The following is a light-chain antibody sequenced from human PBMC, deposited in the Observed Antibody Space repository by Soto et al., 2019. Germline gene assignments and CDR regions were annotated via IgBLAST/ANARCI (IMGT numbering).Light chain of an antibody. CDR3: CSFAAGNTYV. V-gene: IGLV2-23*01. J-gene: IGLJ1*01. CDR2: EGG. Sequence: QSVLTQPASVSGSPGQSIALSCTGTSSVVGTYNLVSWYQQHPGKAPKLLISEGGKRPSGVSDRFSGSKSGNTASLTISGLQAEDEADYYCCSFAAGNTYVFGPGTKVTVL. CDR1: SSVVGTYNL.